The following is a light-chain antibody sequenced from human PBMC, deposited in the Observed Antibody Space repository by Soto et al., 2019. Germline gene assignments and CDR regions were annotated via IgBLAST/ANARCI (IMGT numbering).Light chain of an antibody. CDR1: QNINGW. J-gene: IGKJ1*01. CDR2: KAS. CDR3: QQYHSYWT. Sequence: DIQMTQSPSTLSASVGDIVTITFRASQNINGWLAWYQQKPGKAPKVLIYKASSLESGVPSRFSGSGSGTEFTLTISTLQPDDFAIYYCQQYHSYWTFGQGTKVDIK. V-gene: IGKV1-5*03.